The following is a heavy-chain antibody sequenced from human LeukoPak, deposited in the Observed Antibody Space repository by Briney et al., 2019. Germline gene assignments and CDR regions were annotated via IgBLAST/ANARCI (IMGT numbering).Heavy chain of an antibody. Sequence: SSETLSLTCTVSGGSISSFFWSWIRQPPGKGLEWIGSIYHSGSTYYNPSLKSRVTISVDTSKNQFSLKLSSVTAADTAVYYCAREEDCSSTSCRYLNWFDPWGQGTLVTVSS. D-gene: IGHD2-2*01. CDR1: GGSISSFF. V-gene: IGHV4-38-2*02. CDR2: IYHSGST. CDR3: AREEDCSSTSCRYLNWFDP. J-gene: IGHJ5*02.